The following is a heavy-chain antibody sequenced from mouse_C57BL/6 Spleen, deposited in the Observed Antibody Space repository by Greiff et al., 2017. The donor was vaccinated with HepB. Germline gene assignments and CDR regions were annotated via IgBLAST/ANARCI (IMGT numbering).Heavy chain of an antibody. Sequence: EVQLQQSGTVLARPGASVKMSCKTSGYTFTSYWMHWVKQRPGQGLEWIGAIYPGNSDTSYNQKFKGKAKLTAVTSASPAYMELSSLTNEDSAVYYCTPITTVVVDYWGQGTTLTVSS. V-gene: IGHV1-5*01. CDR1: GYTFTSYW. J-gene: IGHJ2*01. CDR3: TPITTVVVDY. CDR2: IYPGNSDT. D-gene: IGHD1-1*01.